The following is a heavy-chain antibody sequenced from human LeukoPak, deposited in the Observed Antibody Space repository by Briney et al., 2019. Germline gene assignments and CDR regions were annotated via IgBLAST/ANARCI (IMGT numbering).Heavy chain of an antibody. J-gene: IGHJ6*03. D-gene: IGHD1-14*01. CDR1: DDSITMYY. CDR2: IYYSGST. Sequence: SETLSLTCTVSDDSITMYYWTWIRQPPGKGLEWIGSIYYSGSTYYNPSLKSRVTISVDTSKNQFSLKLSSVTAADTAVYYCARDNRGYYYYMDVWGKGTTVTVSS. CDR3: ARDNRGYYYYMDV. V-gene: IGHV4-38-2*02.